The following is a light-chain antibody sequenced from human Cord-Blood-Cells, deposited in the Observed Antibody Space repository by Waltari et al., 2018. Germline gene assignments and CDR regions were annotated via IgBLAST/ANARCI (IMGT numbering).Light chain of an antibody. V-gene: IGKV3-15*01. Sequence: EIVMTQSPATLSVSPGERATLSCRASQGVSSNLAWYQQKPGQAPRLLIYGASTRATGIPARFSGSGYGTEFTLTISSLQSEDFAVYYCQQYNNWPLTFGGGTKVEIK. CDR2: GAS. CDR1: QGVSSN. J-gene: IGKJ4*01. CDR3: QQYNNWPLT.